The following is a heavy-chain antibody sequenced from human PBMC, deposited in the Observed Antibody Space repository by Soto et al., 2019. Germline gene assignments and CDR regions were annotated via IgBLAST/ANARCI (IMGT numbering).Heavy chain of an antibody. D-gene: IGHD1-7*01. V-gene: IGHV4-34*01. J-gene: IGHJ6*02. Sequence: SETLSLTYAGYGGTFSAYYWTWIRQPPGKGQEWIGEINHSGSTNYNPSLKSRVTISVDTSKNQFSLKLSSVTAADTAVYYCAREGVFLYYCNCDYYDLHHVCAQRTTVTVSS. CDR2: INHSGST. CDR3: AREGVFLYYCNCDYYDLHHV. CDR1: GGTFSAYY.